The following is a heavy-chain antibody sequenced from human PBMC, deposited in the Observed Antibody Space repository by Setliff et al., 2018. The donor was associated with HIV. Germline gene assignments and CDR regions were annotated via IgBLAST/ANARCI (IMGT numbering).Heavy chain of an antibody. CDR2: IYTTGIT. CDR3: ARGLQLWGGYQFYHMDL. J-gene: IGHJ6*03. CDR1: GGSISSGSYY. D-gene: IGHD3-3*01. V-gene: IGHV4-61*02. Sequence: SETLSLTCTVSGGSISSGSYYWSWMRQPAGKGLEWIGRIYTTGITNYIPSLKSRVTISLDTSKNPFSLKMTSVTAADTAVYYCARGLQLWGGYQFYHMDLWGKGTTVTVSS.